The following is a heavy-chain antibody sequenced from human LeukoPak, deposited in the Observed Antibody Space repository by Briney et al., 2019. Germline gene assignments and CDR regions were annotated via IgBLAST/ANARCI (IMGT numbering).Heavy chain of an antibody. V-gene: IGHV3-23*01. J-gene: IGHJ5*02. Sequence: GASLRLSCAASGFTFSSYATSWVRQAPGKGLEWVSAISGSGGSTYYADSVKGRFTISRDNSKNTLYLQMNSLRAEDTAVYYCAKARKQWLVLGWLDPWGQGTLVTVSS. D-gene: IGHD6-19*01. CDR1: GFTFSSYA. CDR2: ISGSGGST. CDR3: AKARKQWLVLGWLDP.